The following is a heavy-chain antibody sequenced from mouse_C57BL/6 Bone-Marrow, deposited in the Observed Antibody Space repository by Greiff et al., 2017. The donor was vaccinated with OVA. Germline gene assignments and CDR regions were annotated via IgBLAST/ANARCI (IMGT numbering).Heavy chain of an antibody. CDR3: ARRYGAY. V-gene: IGHV5-4*03. J-gene: IGHJ3*01. Sequence: VQLKESGGGLVKPGGSLTLSCAASGFTFSSYAMSWVRQTPEKRLEWVATISDGGSYTYYPDNVKGRFTISRDNAKNNLYLQMSHLKSEDTAMYYCARRYGAYWGQGTLVTVSA. D-gene: IGHD1-1*02. CDR1: GFTFSSYA. CDR2: ISDGGSYT.